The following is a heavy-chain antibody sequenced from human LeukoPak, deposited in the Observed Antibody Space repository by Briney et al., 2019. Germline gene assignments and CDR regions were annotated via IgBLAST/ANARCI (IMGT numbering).Heavy chain of an antibody. D-gene: IGHD3-10*01. Sequence: SEALSLTFSVAGGSISSYYWSWGRRPPGKGVGGSGYIYYSGSTNYTPSLKSRVTISVDTSKNQFSLKLSSVTAADTAVYYCARHKGVVRDYYFDYWGQGTLVTVSS. CDR3: ARHKGVVRDYYFDY. CDR2: IYYSGST. J-gene: IGHJ4*02. CDR1: GGSISSYY. V-gene: IGHV4-59*08.